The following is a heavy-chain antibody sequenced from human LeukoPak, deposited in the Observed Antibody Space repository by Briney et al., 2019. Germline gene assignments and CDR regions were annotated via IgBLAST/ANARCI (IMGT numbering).Heavy chain of an antibody. J-gene: IGHJ6*03. V-gene: IGHV1-2*02. Sequence: ASVKVSCKASGYTFTGYYMHWVRQAPGQGLGWMGWINPNSGGTNYAQKFQGRVTMTRDTSISTAYMELSRLRSDDTAVYYCAREYSYGPYYYYYMDVWGKGTTVTVSS. CDR2: INPNSGGT. CDR1: GYTFTGYY. CDR3: AREYSYGPYYYYYMDV. D-gene: IGHD5-18*01.